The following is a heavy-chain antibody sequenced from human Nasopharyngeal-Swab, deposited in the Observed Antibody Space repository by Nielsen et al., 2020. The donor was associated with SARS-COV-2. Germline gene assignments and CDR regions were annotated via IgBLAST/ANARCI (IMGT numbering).Heavy chain of an antibody. CDR3: ARESSAADY. D-gene: IGHD6-13*01. CDR2: INHDGSQK. CDR1: GFTFSNAW. V-gene: IGHV3-7*01. J-gene: IGHJ1*01. Sequence: GESLKISCAASGFTFSNAWMSWVRRAPGKGLEWVANINHDGSQKYYVDSVKGRFTISRDNSKNSIYLQMDRLRVEDTAVYYCARESSAADYWGQGTLVTVSS.